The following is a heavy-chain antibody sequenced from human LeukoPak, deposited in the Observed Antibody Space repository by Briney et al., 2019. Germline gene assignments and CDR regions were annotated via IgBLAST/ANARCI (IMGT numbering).Heavy chain of an antibody. CDR2: IIPILGIA. CDR1: GGTFSSYA. V-gene: IGHV1-69*04. D-gene: IGHD1-26*01. Sequence: ASVKVSCKASGGTFSSYAISWVRQAPGQGLEWMGRIIPILGIANYAQKFQGRVTITADKSTSTAYMELSSLGSEDTAVYYCARAFVVDQVGATSGIDYWGQGTLVTVSS. CDR3: ARAFVVDQVGATSGIDY. J-gene: IGHJ4*02.